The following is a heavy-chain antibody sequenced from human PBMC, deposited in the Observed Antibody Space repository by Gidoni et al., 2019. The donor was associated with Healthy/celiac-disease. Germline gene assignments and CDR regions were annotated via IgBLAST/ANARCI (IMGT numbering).Heavy chain of an antibody. CDR1: GGSISSYY. CDR2: IYYSGST. D-gene: IGHD3-10*01. CDR3: ARSQNRAMVRGVDLWYYGMDV. Sequence: QVQLQESGPGLVKPSETLSLTCTVSGGSISSYYWSWIRQPPGKGLEWIGYIYYSGSTNYNPSLKSRVTISVDTSKNQFSLKLSSVTAADTAVYYCARSQNRAMVRGVDLWYYGMDVWGQGTTVTVSS. J-gene: IGHJ6*02. V-gene: IGHV4-59*01.